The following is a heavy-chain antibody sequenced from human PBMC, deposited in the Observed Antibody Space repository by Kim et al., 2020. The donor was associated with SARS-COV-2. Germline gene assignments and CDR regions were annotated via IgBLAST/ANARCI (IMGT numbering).Heavy chain of an antibody. J-gene: IGHJ4*02. CDR3: ARGGHPSVVGFDY. D-gene: IGHD1-26*01. V-gene: IGHV4-31*02. Sequence: YNPSLKSRVTISVDTSKNQFSLKLSSVTAADTAVYYCARGGHPSVVGFDYWGQGTLVTVSS.